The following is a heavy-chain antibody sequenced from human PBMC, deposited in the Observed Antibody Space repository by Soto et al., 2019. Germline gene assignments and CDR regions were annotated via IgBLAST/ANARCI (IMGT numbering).Heavy chain of an antibody. CDR2: INHSGST. CDR1: GGSFSGYF. J-gene: IGHJ4*02. CDR3: ARGSAMGPFDY. V-gene: IGHV4-34*01. Sequence: SETLSLTCAVYGGSFSGYFWSWIRQPPGKGLEWIGEINHSGSTNYNPSLKSRVTISVDTSKNQFSLKLSSVTAADTAVYYCARGSAMGPFDYWGQGTLVTVSS. D-gene: IGHD5-18*01.